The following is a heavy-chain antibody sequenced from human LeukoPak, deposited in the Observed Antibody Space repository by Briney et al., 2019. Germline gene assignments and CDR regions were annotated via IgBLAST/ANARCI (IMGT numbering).Heavy chain of an antibody. CDR1: GGSFSGYY. V-gene: IGHV4-34*01. J-gene: IGHJ4*02. CDR2: INHRGST. Sequence: SETLSLTCAVYGGSFSGYYWSWIRQPPGKGLEWIGEINHRGSTNYNPSLKSRVTISVDTSKNQFSLKLSSVTAADTAVYYCARARYCNGGSCYLAYWGQGALVTVSS. D-gene: IGHD2-15*01. CDR3: ARARYCNGGSCYLAY.